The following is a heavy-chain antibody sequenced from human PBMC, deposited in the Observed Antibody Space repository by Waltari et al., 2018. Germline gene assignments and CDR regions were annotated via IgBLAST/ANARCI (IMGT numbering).Heavy chain of an antibody. Sequence: EVHLLESGGGLVQPGESLRLSCAVSGFPLNDFHMTWVRQISGLGFEWVSSIRISGDPPFYAYSVRVRFTIAKDISKNTLFLDMIGLRGEDTATYYCAKSSFNYDFVMATWGQGALVTVSS. CDR2: IRISGDPP. J-gene: IGHJ5*02. V-gene: IGHV3-23*01. CDR1: GFPLNDFH. CDR3: AKSSFNYDFVMAT. D-gene: IGHD3-3*01.